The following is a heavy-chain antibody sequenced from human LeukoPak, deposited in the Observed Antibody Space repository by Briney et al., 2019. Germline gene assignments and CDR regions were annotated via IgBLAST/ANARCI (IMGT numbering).Heavy chain of an antibody. CDR3: ARRASRIGAFDI. Sequence: SETLSLTCTVSGGSISTGRYYWGWIRQPPGKGLEWIGSIYYIGNTYSNPSLKSRVTISVDTSKNQFSLKLRSVTAADTAMYYCARRASRIGAFDIWGQGTMVTVSS. CDR2: IYYIGNT. V-gene: IGHV4-39*01. CDR1: GGSISTGRYY. J-gene: IGHJ3*02. D-gene: IGHD6-13*01.